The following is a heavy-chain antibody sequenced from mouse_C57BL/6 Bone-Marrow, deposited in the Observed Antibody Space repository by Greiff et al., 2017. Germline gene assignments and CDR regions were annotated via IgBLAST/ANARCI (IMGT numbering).Heavy chain of an antibody. Sequence: QVQLQQSGPELVKPGASVKISCKASGYAFSSSWMNWVKQRPGTGLEWIGRLYSGDGDPNYNGKFKGKATLSADKSSSIAYMQLSHLTSEDSAVYVCSQTAQATAWGQGTTLTVSS. J-gene: IGHJ2*01. V-gene: IGHV1-82*01. D-gene: IGHD3-2*02. CDR2: LYSGDGDP. CDR1: GYAFSSSW. CDR3: SQTAQATA.